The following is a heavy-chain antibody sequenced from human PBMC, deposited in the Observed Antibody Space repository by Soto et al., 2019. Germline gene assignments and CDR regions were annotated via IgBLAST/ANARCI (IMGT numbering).Heavy chain of an antibody. CDR3: ARGIGSGYYYYGMDV. V-gene: IGHV4-30-2*01. CDR2: IYHSGST. CDR1: GGSISSGGYS. J-gene: IGHJ6*02. Sequence: SETLSLTCAVSGGSISSGGYSWSWIRQPPGKGLEWIGYIYHSGSTYYNPSLKSRVTISVDRSKNQFSLKLSSVTAADTAVYYCARGIGSGYYYYGMDVWGQGTTVTV. D-gene: IGHD1-26*01.